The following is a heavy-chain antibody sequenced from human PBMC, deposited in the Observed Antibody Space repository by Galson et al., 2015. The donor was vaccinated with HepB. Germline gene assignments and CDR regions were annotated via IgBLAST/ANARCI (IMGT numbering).Heavy chain of an antibody. J-gene: IGHJ6*03. CDR3: ARGAMTTVTTRGYYYYYYMDV. V-gene: IGHV3-13*01. Sequence: SLRLSCAASGFTFSSYDMHWVRQATGKGLEWVSAIGTAGDTYYPGSVKGRFTISRENAKNSLYLQMNSLRAGDTAVYYCARGAMTTVTTRGYYYYYYMDVWGKGTTVTVSS. CDR1: GFTFSSYD. CDR2: IGTAGDT. D-gene: IGHD4-17*01.